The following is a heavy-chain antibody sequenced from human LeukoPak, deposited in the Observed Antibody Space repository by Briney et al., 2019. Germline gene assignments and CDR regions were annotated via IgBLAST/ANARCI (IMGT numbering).Heavy chain of an antibody. CDR1: GFTFSRFT. CDR3: AREWFNGFDP. CDR2: ISSSSRYI. D-gene: IGHD3-10*01. Sequence: GGALRLSCAAPGFTFSRFTMNWVRQAPGKGLEWVSSISSSSRYIYYADSVKGRFTISRDNAKNSLYLQMNSLRVEDTAVYYCAREWFNGFDPWGQGTLVTVSS. V-gene: IGHV3-21*01. J-gene: IGHJ5*02.